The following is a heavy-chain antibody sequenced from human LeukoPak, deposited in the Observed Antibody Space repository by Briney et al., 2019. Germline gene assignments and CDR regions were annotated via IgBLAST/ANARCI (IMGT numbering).Heavy chain of an antibody. Sequence: PSGTLSLTCAVSGGSISSSNWWSWVRQPPGKGLEWIGGIYHSGSTNYNPSLKSRVTISVDKSKNQFSLKLSSVTAADTAVYYCARNDYGVRGWFDPWGQGTLVTVSS. CDR1: GGSISSSNW. CDR2: IYHSGST. J-gene: IGHJ5*02. CDR3: ARNDYGVRGWFDP. V-gene: IGHV4-4*02. D-gene: IGHD4-17*01.